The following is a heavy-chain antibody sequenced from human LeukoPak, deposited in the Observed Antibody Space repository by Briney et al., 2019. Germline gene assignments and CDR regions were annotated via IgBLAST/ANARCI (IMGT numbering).Heavy chain of an antibody. D-gene: IGHD5-12*01. V-gene: IGHV6-1*01. CDR3: ARDFGGENVDIVATTH. J-gene: IGHJ4*02. CDR2: TYYRSKWYN. Sequence: SQTLSLTCAISGDSVSSNSAAWHWIRQSPSRGLEWLGRTYYRSKWYNDYAVSVKSRITINPDTSKNQFSLQLNSVTPEDTAVYYCARDFGGENVDIVATTHWGQGTLVTVSS. CDR1: GDSVSSNSAA.